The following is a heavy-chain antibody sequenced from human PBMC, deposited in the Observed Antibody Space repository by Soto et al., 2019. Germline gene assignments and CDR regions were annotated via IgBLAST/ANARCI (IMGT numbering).Heavy chain of an antibody. CDR3: VKDLYRSSTMPCLDH. Sequence: PGGSLRLSCKASGFIFNNYGMSWVRQAPGKGLERVSGISDSGDSTYYADSMRGRFTISRDNSKNTLYLQMNSLRPEDTAMYYCVKDLYRSSTMPCLDHWGQGALVTVSS. CDR1: GFIFNNYG. CDR2: ISDSGDST. D-gene: IGHD2-2*01. V-gene: IGHV3-23*01. J-gene: IGHJ4*02.